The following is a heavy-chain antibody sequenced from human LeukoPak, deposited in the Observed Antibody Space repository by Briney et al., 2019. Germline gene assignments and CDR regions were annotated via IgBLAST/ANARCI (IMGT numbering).Heavy chain of an antibody. CDR2: IYHSGST. J-gene: IGHJ4*01. Sequence: SETLSLTCTVSGYFISSGYYWGWIRQPPGKGLEWIGSIYHSGSTYYNPSLKSRVTISVDTSKNQFSLKLSSVTAADTAVYYCARVAVVGATVDYWGQEPWSPSPQ. D-gene: IGHD1-26*01. CDR1: GYFISSGYY. CDR3: ARVAVVGATVDY. V-gene: IGHV4-38-2*02.